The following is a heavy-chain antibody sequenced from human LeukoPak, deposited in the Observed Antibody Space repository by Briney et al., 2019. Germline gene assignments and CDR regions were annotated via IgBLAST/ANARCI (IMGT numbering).Heavy chain of an antibody. Sequence: PSETLSLTCTVSGGSISSYYWSWIRQPPGKGLEWIGYIYYSGSTNYNPSLKSRVTISVDTSKNQCSLKLSSVTAADTAVYYCARDGDGSGVAKYWGQGTLVTVSS. CDR3: ARDGDGSGVAKY. D-gene: IGHD5-24*01. CDR2: IYYSGST. J-gene: IGHJ4*02. V-gene: IGHV4-59*01. CDR1: GGSISSYY.